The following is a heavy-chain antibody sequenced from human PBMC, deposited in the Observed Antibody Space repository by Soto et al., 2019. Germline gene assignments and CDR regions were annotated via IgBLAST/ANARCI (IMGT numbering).Heavy chain of an antibody. Sequence: QVQLVESGGGVVQPGRSLRLSCAASGFTFSSYGMHWVRQAPGKGLEWVAVIWYDGSNKYYADSVKGRFTISRDNSKNTLYLEMNSLRAEDTAVYYCGVVGTIREDYWGQGTLVTVSS. V-gene: IGHV3-33*01. J-gene: IGHJ4*02. CDR1: GFTFSSYG. D-gene: IGHD5-12*01. CDR3: GVVGTIREDY. CDR2: IWYDGSNK.